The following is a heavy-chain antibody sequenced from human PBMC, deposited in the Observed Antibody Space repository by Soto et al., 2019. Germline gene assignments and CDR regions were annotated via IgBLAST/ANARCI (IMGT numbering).Heavy chain of an antibody. V-gene: IGHV3-33*01. CDR2: IGYDGNNR. CDR3: AIGLIAGRPQRASASYYVDQ. CDR1: GFTFSNYG. Sequence: QVQLVESGGGVVQPGGSLRLSCAAAGFTFSNYGVHWVRQAPGKGLEWVAVIGYDGNNRYYADSVKGRFTISRDNSQNTLSLQMNSLRAEDTAVYYCAIGLIAGRPQRASASYYVDQWGQGTLVTVSS. J-gene: IGHJ4*02. D-gene: IGHD6-6*01.